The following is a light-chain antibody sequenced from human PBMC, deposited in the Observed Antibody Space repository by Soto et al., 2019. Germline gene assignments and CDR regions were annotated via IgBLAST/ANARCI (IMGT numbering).Light chain of an antibody. V-gene: IGKV3-11*01. CDR1: QSIGTS. Sequence: EIVLTQSPATLSLSPGERATLSCRASQSIGTSLDWYQQKPDQLPRLLIIDVLDRATGMPARFSGSWSATDFTLTISNLGPDDFVDYYCQQRSQWPLTFGGGTKVEIK. CDR2: DVL. CDR3: QQRSQWPLT. J-gene: IGKJ4*01.